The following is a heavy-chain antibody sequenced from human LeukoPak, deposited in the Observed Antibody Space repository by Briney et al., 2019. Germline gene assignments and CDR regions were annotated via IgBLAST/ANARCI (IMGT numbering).Heavy chain of an antibody. J-gene: IGHJ4*02. V-gene: IGHV1-46*01. CDR1: GYTFTSYY. CDR2: INPSVGTT. CDR3: ARGEGDSSSWPLNY. D-gene: IGHD6-13*01. Sequence: ASVKVSCKASGYTFTSYYIHWVRQAPRQGLEWMGIINPSVGTTTYAQTFQGRVTMTRDTSTRTVYMELSSLRSEDTAVYYCARGEGDSSSWPLNYWGQGTLVPVSS.